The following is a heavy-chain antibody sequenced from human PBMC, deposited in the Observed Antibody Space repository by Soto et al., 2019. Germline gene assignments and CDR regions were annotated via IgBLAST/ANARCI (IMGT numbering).Heavy chain of an antibody. CDR3: ARGGLAVAGTVDY. Sequence: QVQLQQWGAGLLKPSETLSLTCAVYGGSFSGYYWSWIRQPPGKGLEWIGEINHSGSTNYNPSLKSRVTISVDTSKNQFSLKLSSLTAADTAVYYCARGGLAVAGTVDYWGQGTLVTVSS. D-gene: IGHD6-19*01. CDR2: INHSGST. CDR1: GGSFSGYY. J-gene: IGHJ4*02. V-gene: IGHV4-34*01.